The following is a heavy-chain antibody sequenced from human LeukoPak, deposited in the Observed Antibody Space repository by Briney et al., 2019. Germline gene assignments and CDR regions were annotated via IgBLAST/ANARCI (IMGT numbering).Heavy chain of an antibody. V-gene: IGHV1-2*02. Sequence: ASVKVSFKASGYTFTCYYMHWVRQAPGQGLEWMGWINPNSGGTNYAQKFQGRVTMTRDTSISTAYMELSRLRSDDTAVYYCARDIPSFYSSSPLKYWGQGTLVTVSS. CDR1: GYTFTCYY. CDR2: INPNSGGT. D-gene: IGHD6-6*01. J-gene: IGHJ4*02. CDR3: ARDIPSFYSSSPLKY.